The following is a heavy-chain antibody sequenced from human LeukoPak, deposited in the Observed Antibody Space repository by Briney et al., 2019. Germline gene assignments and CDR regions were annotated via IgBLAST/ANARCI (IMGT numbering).Heavy chain of an antibody. V-gene: IGHV4-59*08. D-gene: IGHD1-26*01. CDR2: IYYSGST. Sequence: PSETLSLTCTVSGGSISSYYWSWIRQPPGKGLEWIGYIYYSGSTNYNPSLKSRVTISVDTSKNQFSLKLSSVTAADTAVYYCARQSKGSGELLDDAFDIWGQGTMVTVSS. J-gene: IGHJ3*02. CDR3: ARQSKGSGELLDDAFDI. CDR1: GGSISSYY.